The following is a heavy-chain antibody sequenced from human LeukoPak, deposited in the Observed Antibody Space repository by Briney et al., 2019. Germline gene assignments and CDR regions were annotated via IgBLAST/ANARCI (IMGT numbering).Heavy chain of an antibody. V-gene: IGHV3-30*03. CDR1: GLTFSSHW. D-gene: IGHD2-15*01. J-gene: IGHJ6*02. CDR2: ISYDGSNK. Sequence: GGSLRLSCAASGLTFSSHWMHWVRQAPGKGLEWVAVISYDGSNKYYADSVKGRFTISRDNSKNTLYLQMNSLRAEDTAVYYCARDIIDIVVVVAAPGTYYYGMDVWGQGTTVTVSS. CDR3: ARDIIDIVVVVAAPGTYYYGMDV.